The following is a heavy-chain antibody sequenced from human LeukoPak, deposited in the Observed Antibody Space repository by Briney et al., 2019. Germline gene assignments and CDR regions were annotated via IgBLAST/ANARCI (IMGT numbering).Heavy chain of an antibody. V-gene: IGHV3-23*01. CDR3: AKAPYSSSWARSYYFDY. CDR1: EFAFSTYN. Sequence: GGSLRLSCAASEFAFSTYNMNWVRQAPGKGLEWVSAISGSGGSTYYADSVKGRFTISRDNSKNTLYLQMNSLRAEDTAVYYCAKAPYSSSWARSYYFDYWGQGTLVTVSS. J-gene: IGHJ4*02. D-gene: IGHD6-13*01. CDR2: ISGSGGST.